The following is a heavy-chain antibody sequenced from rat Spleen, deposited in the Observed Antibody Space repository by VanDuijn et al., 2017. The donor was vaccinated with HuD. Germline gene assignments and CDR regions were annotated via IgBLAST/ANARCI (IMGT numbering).Heavy chain of an antibody. CDR3: SAMGMGY. CDR2: IRTKPNNYAT. D-gene: IGHD1-7*01. CDR1: GFTFSSAA. Sequence: VQLVESGGGLVQPKESLRISCAASGFTFSSAAMYWVRQAPGKGLECVARIRTKPNNYATYYADSVKGKFTISRDDSKSMVYLQMDQLKTEDTAMYYCSAMGMGYWGQGVMVTVSS. V-gene: IGHV10-5*01. J-gene: IGHJ2*01.